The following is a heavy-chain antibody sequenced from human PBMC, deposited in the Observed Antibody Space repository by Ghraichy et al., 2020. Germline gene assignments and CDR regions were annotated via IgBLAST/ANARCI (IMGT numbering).Heavy chain of an antibody. Sequence: GALRLSCAASGFTFSSYAMSWVRQAPGKGLEWVSAISGSGGSTYYADSVKGRFTISRDNSKNTLYLQMNSLRAEDTAVYYCAKARWLQYYYFDYWGQGTLVTVSS. CDR2: ISGSGGST. D-gene: IGHD5-24*01. CDR1: GFTFSSYA. CDR3: AKARWLQYYYFDY. V-gene: IGHV3-23*01. J-gene: IGHJ4*02.